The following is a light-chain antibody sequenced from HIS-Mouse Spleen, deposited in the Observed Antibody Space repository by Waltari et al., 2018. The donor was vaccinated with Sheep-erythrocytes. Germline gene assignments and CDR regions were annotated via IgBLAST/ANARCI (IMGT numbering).Light chain of an antibody. J-gene: IGLJ1*01. CDR1: SSDVGGYNY. Sequence: QSALTQPRSVSGSPGQSVTISCTGTSSDVGGYNYVSCYQQHPGKAPNLMIYDVSKRPAGGPDRFSGSKSGNTASLTISGLQAEDEADYYCCSYAGSYNHVFATGTKVTVL. CDR2: DVS. CDR3: CSYAGSYNHV. V-gene: IGLV2-11*01.